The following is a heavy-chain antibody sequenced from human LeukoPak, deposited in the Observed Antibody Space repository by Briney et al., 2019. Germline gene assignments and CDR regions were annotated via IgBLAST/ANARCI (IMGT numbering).Heavy chain of an antibody. D-gene: IGHD3-22*01. CDR1: GFSLSTSGVG. CDR3: AHREGSGYYPYYFDY. V-gene: IGHV2-5*01. Sequence: SGPTLVNPTQTLTLTCTFSGFSLSTSGVGVGWIRQPPGKALEWLALIYWNDDKRYSPSLKSRLTITKDTSKNQVVLTMTNMDPVDTATYHCAHREGSGYYPYYFDYWGQGTLVTVSS. CDR2: IYWNDDK. J-gene: IGHJ4*02.